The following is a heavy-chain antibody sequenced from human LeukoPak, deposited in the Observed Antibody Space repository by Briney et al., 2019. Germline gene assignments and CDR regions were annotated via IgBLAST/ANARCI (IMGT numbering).Heavy chain of an antibody. CDR3: ARATSCSSTSCYRYYYYYMDV. D-gene: IGHD2-2*02. CDR2: IYYSGTT. V-gene: IGHV4-39*01. CDR1: GGSISSSDYY. J-gene: IGHJ6*03. Sequence: SETLSLTCTVSGGSISSSDYYWGWIRQPPGKGLEWIASIYYSGTTHYNPSLKSRVTMSVDTSKNQFSLKLSSVTAADTAVYYCARATSCSSTSCYRYYYYYMDVWGKGTTVTVSS.